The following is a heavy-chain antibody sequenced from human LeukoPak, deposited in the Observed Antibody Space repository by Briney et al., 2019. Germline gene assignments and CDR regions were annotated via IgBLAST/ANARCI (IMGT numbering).Heavy chain of an antibody. CDR3: ARDSGGWGELSLGY. J-gene: IGHJ4*02. V-gene: IGHV1-18*01. CDR2: INAFNGNT. CDR1: RYTFTSYV. Sequence: ASVKVSCKASRYTFTSYVISSVRQAPGQGREWMGWINAFNGNTNNTQKLRGRVTMTTDTSTSTAYMELRSLRSDDTAGYYCARDSGGWGELSLGYGGQGTRHSVSS. D-gene: IGHD3-16*02.